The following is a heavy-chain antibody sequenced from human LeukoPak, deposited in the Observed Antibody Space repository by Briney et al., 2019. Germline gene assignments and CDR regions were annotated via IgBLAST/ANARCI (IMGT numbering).Heavy chain of an antibody. CDR2: ISWGGGST. J-gene: IGHJ6*03. V-gene: IGHV3-43D*03. Sequence: SGGSLRLSCAASGFTFDDYAMHWVRQAPGKGLEWVSLISWGGGSTYYADSVKGRFTISRDNSKNSLYLQMNSLRAEDTALYYCAKGPVLELGYYMDVWGKGTTVTVSS. CDR3: AKGPVLELGYYMDV. CDR1: GFTFDDYA. D-gene: IGHD1-7*01.